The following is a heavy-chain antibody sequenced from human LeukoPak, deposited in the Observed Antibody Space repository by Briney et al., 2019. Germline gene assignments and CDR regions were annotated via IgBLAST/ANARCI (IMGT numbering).Heavy chain of an antibody. CDR3: ARGGGKFEY. CDR1: GFMFSRYW. Sequence: GGSLRLSCVVSGFMFSRYWMSWVRQAPGKGLEWVANIKQDGSEKYHVDSVKGRFTISRDNAKNSLYLQMDSLRAEDTAVYYCARGGGKFEYWGQGTMVTVSS. CDR2: IKQDGSEK. V-gene: IGHV3-7*01. J-gene: IGHJ3*01. D-gene: IGHD3-16*01.